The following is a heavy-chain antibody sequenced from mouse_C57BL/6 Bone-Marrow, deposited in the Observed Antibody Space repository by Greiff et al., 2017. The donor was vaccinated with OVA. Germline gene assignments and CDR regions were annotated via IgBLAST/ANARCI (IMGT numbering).Heavy chain of an antibody. Sequence: VQLQQPGAELVKPGASVKMSCKASGYTFTSYWITWVKQRPGQGLEWIGDLYPGSGSTNYNEKFKSTATLTVDTSSSTAYMQLSSLTSEDSAVYYCARSRGVLFAYWGQGTLVTVSA. CDR3: ARSRGVLFAY. J-gene: IGHJ3*01. CDR2: LYPGSGST. V-gene: IGHV1-55*01. CDR1: GYTFTSYW.